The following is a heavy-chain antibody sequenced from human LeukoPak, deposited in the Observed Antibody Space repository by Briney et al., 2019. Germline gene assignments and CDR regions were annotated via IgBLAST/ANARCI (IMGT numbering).Heavy chain of an antibody. Sequence: GGSLRLSCAASGFTVSRNYMSWVRQAPGKGREWVSVIYGGGSTSYADSVRGRFIISRDNSKNTLYLQMNSLRADDTAVYYCARDRSDGNYYMVVWGKGTTVIVSS. CDR2: IYGGGST. J-gene: IGHJ6*03. V-gene: IGHV3-53*01. D-gene: IGHD5-24*01. CDR1: GFTVSRNY. CDR3: ARDRSDGNYYMVV.